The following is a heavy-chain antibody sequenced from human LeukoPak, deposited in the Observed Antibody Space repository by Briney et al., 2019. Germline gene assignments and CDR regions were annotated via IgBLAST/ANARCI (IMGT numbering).Heavy chain of an antibody. CDR3: AKARGEQNGGSNY. Sequence: PGGSLRLSCAASGFTFRNYVIHWVRQAPGKGLEWVAVTSSDLNVKLYADSVKGRFTISRDNSKNTLYLQMNSLRAEDTAVYSCAKARGEQNGGSNYWGQGTQVIVSS. D-gene: IGHD2-15*01. V-gene: IGHV3-30*18. CDR1: GFTFRNYV. J-gene: IGHJ4*02. CDR2: TSSDLNVK.